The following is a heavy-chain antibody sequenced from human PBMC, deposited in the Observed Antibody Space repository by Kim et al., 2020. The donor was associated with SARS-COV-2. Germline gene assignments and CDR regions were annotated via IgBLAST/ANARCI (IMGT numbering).Heavy chain of an antibody. Sequence: VTGRFTISRDNSKNTLYLQRNSLRAEDTAVYYCAKDPHYDFWSGYYFDYWGQGTLVTVSS. CDR3: AKDPHYDFWSGYYFDY. V-gene: IGHV3-23*01. D-gene: IGHD3-3*01. J-gene: IGHJ4*02.